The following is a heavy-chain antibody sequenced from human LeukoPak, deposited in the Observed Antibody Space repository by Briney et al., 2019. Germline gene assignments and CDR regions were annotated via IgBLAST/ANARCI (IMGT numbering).Heavy chain of an antibody. D-gene: IGHD3-22*01. V-gene: IGHV3-23*01. J-gene: IGHJ4*02. Sequence: GGSLRLSCAASGFTFSSYAMSWVRQAPGKGLEWVSAISGSGGSTYYADSVKGRFTISRDNSKNTLYLQMNSLRAEDTAAYYCAKAGMQYYYDSSGYGRFRYHFDYWGQGTLVTVSS. CDR3: AKAGMQYYYDSSGYGRFRYHFDY. CDR2: ISGSGGST. CDR1: GFTFSSYA.